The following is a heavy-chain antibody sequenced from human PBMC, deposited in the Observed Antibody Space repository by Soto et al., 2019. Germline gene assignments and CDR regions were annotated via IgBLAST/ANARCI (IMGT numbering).Heavy chain of an antibody. D-gene: IGHD6-13*01. CDR3: ARVGGAVAGNTILYYYYGMDV. V-gene: IGHV4-59*01. CDR1: GGSISSYY. J-gene: IGHJ6*02. CDR2: IYYSGST. Sequence: SETLSLTCTVSGGSISSYYWSWIRQPPGKGLEWIGYIYYSGSTNYNPSLKSRVTISVDTSKNQFSLKLSSVTAADTAVYYCARVGGAVAGNTILYYYYGMDVWGQGTTVTV.